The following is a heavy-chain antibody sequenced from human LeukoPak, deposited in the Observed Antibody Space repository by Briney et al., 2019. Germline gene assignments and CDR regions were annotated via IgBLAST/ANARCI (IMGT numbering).Heavy chain of an antibody. D-gene: IGHD1-26*01. J-gene: IGHJ4*02. CDR2: FGPEDGET. Sequence: ASVKVSCKVSGYTLTELSMHWVRQAPGKGLEWMGGFGPEDGETIYAQKFQGRGTMTEDTSTDTAYMELSSLRSEDTAVYYCATVYSGSYRADYWGQGTLVTVSS. V-gene: IGHV1-24*01. CDR1: GYTLTELS. CDR3: ATVYSGSYRADY.